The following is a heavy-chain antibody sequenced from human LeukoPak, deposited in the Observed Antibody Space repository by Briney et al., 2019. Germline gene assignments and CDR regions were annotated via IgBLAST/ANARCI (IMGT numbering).Heavy chain of an antibody. CDR3: AKHGAWGYSYGLAYFGY. CDR2: VFYSGSA. CDR1: GGSFSGYY. J-gene: IGHJ4*02. D-gene: IGHD5-18*01. Sequence: SETLSLTCTVYGGSFSGYYWSWIRQPPGKGLEWIGSVFYSGSAYYNPSLKSRVTISVDTSKNQFSLKLRSVTAADTAMYYCAKHGAWGYSYGLAYFGYWSRGTLVTVSS. V-gene: IGHV4-59*05.